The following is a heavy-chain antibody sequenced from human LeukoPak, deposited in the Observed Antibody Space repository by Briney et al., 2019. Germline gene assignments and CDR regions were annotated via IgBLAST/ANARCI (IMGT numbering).Heavy chain of an antibody. CDR2: INWNSGST. CDR3: ARTQTPGVGANDAFDI. V-gene: IGHV3-20*04. Sequence: GGSLRLSCAASGFTFDDYGMSWVRQAPGKGLEWVSGINWNSGSTGYADSVKGRFTISRDNAKNSLYLQMNSLRAEDTALYYCARTQTPGVGANDAFDIWGQGTMVTVSS. J-gene: IGHJ3*02. D-gene: IGHD1-26*01. CDR1: GFTFDDYG.